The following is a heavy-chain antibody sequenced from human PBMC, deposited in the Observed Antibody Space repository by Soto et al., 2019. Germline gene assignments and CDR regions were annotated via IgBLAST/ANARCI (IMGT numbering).Heavy chain of an antibody. D-gene: IGHD2-15*01. CDR2: ISFDGSKE. J-gene: IGHJ6*02. Sequence: VQLVESGGGGVQPGRSLRLSCAASQFTFSDYAIHWVRQAPGKGLEWVAVISFDGSKEFYGGSVKGRFTISRDNSKNTVYLQMNSLRVEDTATYYCARTRMLAYYYGMDVWGQGTTVTVS. CDR1: QFTFSDYA. CDR3: ARTRMLAYYYGMDV. V-gene: IGHV3-30-3*01.